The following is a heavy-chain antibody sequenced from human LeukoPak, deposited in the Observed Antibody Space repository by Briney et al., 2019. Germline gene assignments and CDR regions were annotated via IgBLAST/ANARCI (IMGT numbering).Heavy chain of an antibody. J-gene: IGHJ4*02. CDR1: GFTFSDHY. CDR3: AREVYSSSWYGY. D-gene: IGHD6-13*01. Sequence: GGSLRLSCAVSGFTFSDHYMDWVRQAPGKGLEWVSYISSSGSTIDYADSVKGRFTISRDNAKNSLYLQMNSLRAEDTAVYYCAREVYSSSWYGYWGQGTLVTVSS. V-gene: IGHV3-11*01. CDR2: ISSSGSTI.